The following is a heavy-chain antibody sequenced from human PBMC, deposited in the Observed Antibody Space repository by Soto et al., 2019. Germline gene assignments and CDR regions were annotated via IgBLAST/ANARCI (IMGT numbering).Heavy chain of an antibody. V-gene: IGHV1-2*02. CDR1: GYTFTGYY. Sequence: VASVKVSCKASGYTFTGYYMHWVRQAPGQGLAWMGWINPNSGGKNYAQKFQGRVTMTRDTSISTAYMELSRLRSDDTAVYYCARGEGYSGSSGYGPTFDYWGQGTLVTVSS. CDR3: ARGEGYSGSSGYGPTFDY. CDR2: INPNSGGK. J-gene: IGHJ4*02. D-gene: IGHD3-22*01.